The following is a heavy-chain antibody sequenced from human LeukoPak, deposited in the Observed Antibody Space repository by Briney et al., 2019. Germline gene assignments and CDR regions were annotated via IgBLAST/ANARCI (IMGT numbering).Heavy chain of an antibody. J-gene: IGHJ4*02. CDR2: IWYDGSNK. Sequence: PGGSLRLSCAASGFTFSSYGMHWVRQAPGKGLEWLAVIWYDGSNKYYADSVKGRFTISRDNSKNTLYLQMNSLSAEDTAVYYCARGDFTVTLFPDYWGQGTLVTVSS. CDR3: ARGDFTVTLFPDY. V-gene: IGHV3-33*01. CDR1: GFTFSSYG. D-gene: IGHD4-17*01.